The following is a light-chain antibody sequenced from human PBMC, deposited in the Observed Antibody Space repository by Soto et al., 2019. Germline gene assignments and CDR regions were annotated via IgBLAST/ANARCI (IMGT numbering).Light chain of an antibody. CDR2: EVS. CDR3: SSYTSSSTRV. V-gene: IGLV2-14*03. J-gene: IGLJ1*01. Sequence: QSVLTQPASVSGSPGQWITISCTGTSSDVGAYDYVSWYQQHPDKAPKLMIYEVSHRPSGVSNRFYGSKSVNTATLTISGLQAEDEADYYCSSYTSSSTRVFGTGTKVTVL. CDR1: SSDVGAYDY.